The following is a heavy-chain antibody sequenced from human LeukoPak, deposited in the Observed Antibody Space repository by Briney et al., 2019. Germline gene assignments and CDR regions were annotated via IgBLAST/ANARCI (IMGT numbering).Heavy chain of an antibody. CDR3: AKDQWAASSSWWPD. CDR1: GYTFTDYY. Sequence: ASVKVSCKASGYTFTDYYMHWVRQAPGQGLEWMGWINPNSGGTNYAQKFQGRVTMTRDTSISTAYMELSRLRSDDTAVYYCAKDQWAASSSWWPDWGQGTLVTVSS. V-gene: IGHV1-2*02. J-gene: IGHJ4*02. D-gene: IGHD6-13*01. CDR2: INPNSGGT.